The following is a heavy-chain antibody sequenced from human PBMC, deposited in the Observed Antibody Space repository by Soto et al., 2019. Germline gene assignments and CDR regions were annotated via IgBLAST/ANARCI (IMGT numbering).Heavy chain of an antibody. Sequence: ASVKVSCKASGYSFITSYHMHWVRQAPGQGLEWMGIINPTGSMTRYSQKFQGRLTMTRDTSTATDYMELSNLTSEDTAVYFCARDTGYDHDAFDIWSQGTRVTVSS. J-gene: IGHJ3*02. CDR1: GYSFITSYH. V-gene: IGHV1-46*01. CDR2: INPTGSMT. CDR3: ARDTGYDHDAFDI. D-gene: IGHD5-12*01.